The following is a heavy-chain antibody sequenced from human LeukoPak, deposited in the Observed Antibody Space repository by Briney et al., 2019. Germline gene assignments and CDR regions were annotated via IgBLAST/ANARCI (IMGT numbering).Heavy chain of an antibody. D-gene: IGHD3-22*01. Sequence: PGGSLRLSCAASGFTFGSYAMSWVRQAPGKGLEWVSGISGRGHTTYHADSVRGRFTTSRDNSKNTLYLQMNSLRVDDSAVYYCAKGGHYDSSGYSPFDYWGQGTLVTVSS. J-gene: IGHJ4*02. V-gene: IGHV3-23*01. CDR2: ISGRGHTT. CDR3: AKGGHYDSSGYSPFDY. CDR1: GFTFGSYA.